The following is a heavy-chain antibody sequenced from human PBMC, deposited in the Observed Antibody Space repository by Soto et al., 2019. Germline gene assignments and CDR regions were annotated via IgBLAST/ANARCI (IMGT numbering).Heavy chain of an antibody. Sequence: SVKVSCKASGGTFSSYAISCVRQAPGQGLEWMGGIIPIFGTANYAQKFQGRVTITADESTSTAYMELSSLRSEDTAVYYCASSGRYCSGGSCYPYYYGMDVWGQGTTVTVSS. CDR2: IIPIFGTA. V-gene: IGHV1-69*13. CDR1: GGTFSSYA. J-gene: IGHJ6*02. CDR3: ASSGRYCSGGSCYPYYYGMDV. D-gene: IGHD2-15*01.